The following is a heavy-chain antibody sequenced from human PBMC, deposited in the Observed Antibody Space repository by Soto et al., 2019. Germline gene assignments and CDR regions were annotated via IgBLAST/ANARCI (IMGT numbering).Heavy chain of an antibody. CDR3: AKGLSGGSSAFDI. V-gene: IGHV3-9*01. CDR2: ISWNSGSI. D-gene: IGHD2-15*01. Sequence: EVQLVESGGGLVQPGRSLRLSCAASGFTFDDYAMHWVRQAPGKGLEWVSGISWNSGSIGYADSVKGRFTISRDNVKKSLYLHMNSLRAEDTALYYCAKGLSGGSSAFDIWGQGTMVTVSS. CDR1: GFTFDDYA. J-gene: IGHJ3*02.